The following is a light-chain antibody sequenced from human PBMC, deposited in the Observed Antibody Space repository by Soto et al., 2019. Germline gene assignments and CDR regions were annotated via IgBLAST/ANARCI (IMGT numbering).Light chain of an antibody. CDR2: DVS. V-gene: IGLV2-14*01. Sequence: QSALTQPASVSGSPGQSITISCTGTSSDVAGSNYVSWYQQLPGKAPKLMIYDVSDRPSGVSNRFSGSKSGNTASLTISGLQAEDEADYYCSSYTSSSLYVFGTGTKLTVL. CDR1: SSDVAGSNY. J-gene: IGLJ1*01. CDR3: SSYTSSSLYV.